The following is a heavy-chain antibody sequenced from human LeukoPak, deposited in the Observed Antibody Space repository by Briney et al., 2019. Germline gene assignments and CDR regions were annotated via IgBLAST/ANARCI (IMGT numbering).Heavy chain of an antibody. CDR1: GGSISSSNYY. Sequence: SETLSLTCTVSGGSISSSNYYWGWIRQPPGKGLEWLATIYYSGSTYYNPSLKSRVTISVDTSKNQFSLNLSSMTAADTAVYYCARRLHYGSGSYYQFDYWGQGTLVTVSS. V-gene: IGHV4-39*01. CDR2: IYYSGST. J-gene: IGHJ4*02. D-gene: IGHD3-10*01. CDR3: ARRLHYGSGSYYQFDY.